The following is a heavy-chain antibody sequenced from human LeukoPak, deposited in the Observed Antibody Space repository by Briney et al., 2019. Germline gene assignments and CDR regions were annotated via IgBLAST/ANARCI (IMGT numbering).Heavy chain of an antibody. J-gene: IGHJ1*01. CDR1: GGTFSSYA. CDR3: ARARSYYCSSTSCYIPLYFQH. V-gene: IGHV1-69*05. CDR2: IIPIFGTA. Sequence: ASVKVSCKASGGTFSSYAISWVRQAPGQGLEWMGGIIPIFGTANYAQKFQGRVTITTDESTSTAYMELSSLRSEDTAVYYCARARSYYCSSTSCYIPLYFQHWGQGTLVTVSS. D-gene: IGHD2-2*02.